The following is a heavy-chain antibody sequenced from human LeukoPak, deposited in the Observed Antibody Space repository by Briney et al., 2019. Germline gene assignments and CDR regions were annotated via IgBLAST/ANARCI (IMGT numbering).Heavy chain of an antibody. CDR3: ARDDFWSGYLRS. Sequence: GGSLRLSCAASGFTFSDYYMSWIRQAPGKGLEWVSYISSSGSTIYYADSVKGRFTIARDNAKHSLYLQMNSPRAEATAVYYCARDDFWSGYLRSWGQGTLVTVSS. CDR2: ISSSGSTI. CDR1: GFTFSDYY. D-gene: IGHD3-3*01. V-gene: IGHV3-11*01. J-gene: IGHJ5*02.